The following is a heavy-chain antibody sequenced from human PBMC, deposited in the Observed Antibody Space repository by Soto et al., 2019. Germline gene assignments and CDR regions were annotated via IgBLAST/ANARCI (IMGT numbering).Heavy chain of an antibody. J-gene: IGHJ6*03. D-gene: IGHD4-4*01. CDR1: RFTFRNYG. CDR3: ARDTEHNPPSNYYYYQYMDV. Sequence: GGSLRLSCVASRFTFRNYGMHWVRQAPGKGLEWVAVIWYDGSNRYYANSVKGRFTISRDNSKSTLYLEMHSLRAEDTAVYYCARDTEHNPPSNYYYYQYMDVWGKGTTVTVSS. CDR2: IWYDGSNR. V-gene: IGHV3-33*01.